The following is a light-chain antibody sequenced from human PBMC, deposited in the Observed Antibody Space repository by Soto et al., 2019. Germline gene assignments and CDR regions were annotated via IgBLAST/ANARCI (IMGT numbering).Light chain of an antibody. J-gene: IGLJ1*01. V-gene: IGLV2-14*02. Sequence: QSALTQPASVSGSPGQSITISCTGTSSDVGRSNFVSWYQQYPGTAPKLMIYEVSKRPSGVSHRLSGSKSGKTASLTISGLQAEDEADYYCCSYIGSYSDVFGTGTKLTVL. CDR1: SSDVGRSNF. CDR3: CSYIGSYSDV. CDR2: EVS.